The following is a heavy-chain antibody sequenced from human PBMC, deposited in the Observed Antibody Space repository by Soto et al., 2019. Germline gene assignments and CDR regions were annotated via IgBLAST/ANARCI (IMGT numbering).Heavy chain of an antibody. V-gene: IGHV4-39*01. Sequence: ASETLSLTCTVSGGSISSSSYYWGWIRQPPGKGLEWIGSIYYSGSTYYNPSLKSRVTISVDTSKNQFSLKLSSVTAADTAVYYCARLDPGFGAFDIWGQGTMVTVSS. CDR1: GGSISSSSYY. CDR3: ARLDPGFGAFDI. D-gene: IGHD3-10*01. J-gene: IGHJ3*02. CDR2: IYYSGST.